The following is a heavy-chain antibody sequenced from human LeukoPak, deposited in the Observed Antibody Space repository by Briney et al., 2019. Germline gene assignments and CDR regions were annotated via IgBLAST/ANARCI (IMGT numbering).Heavy chain of an antibody. V-gene: IGHV3-53*01. CDR3: ARDPRTTGKSNYGMDV. CDR2: IHAGGTT. CDR1: GFTVSSNY. J-gene: IGHJ6*02. Sequence: GGSLRLSCAASGFTVSSNYMSWVRQAPGKGLEWVSLIHAGGTTDYADSVRGRFSISRDNSKNTVYLQMNSLRAEDTAIYYCARDPRTTGKSNYGMDVWGQGTTVTVSS. D-gene: IGHD4-17*01.